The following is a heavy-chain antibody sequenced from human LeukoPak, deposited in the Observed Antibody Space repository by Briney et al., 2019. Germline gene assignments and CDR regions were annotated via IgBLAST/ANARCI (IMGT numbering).Heavy chain of an antibody. J-gene: IGHJ4*02. V-gene: IGHV3-66*01. CDR2: IYSRGDT. CDR1: EFIVSINY. Sequence: GGSLRLSCAASEFIVSINYMTWVRQAPGKGLEWVSLIYSRGDTKYADSVKGRFTISRDNSKNSLYLQMNSLRAEDTAVYYCARDQGTPYDSSGYYSFDYWGQGTLVTVSS. CDR3: ARDQGTPYDSSGYYSFDY. D-gene: IGHD3-22*01.